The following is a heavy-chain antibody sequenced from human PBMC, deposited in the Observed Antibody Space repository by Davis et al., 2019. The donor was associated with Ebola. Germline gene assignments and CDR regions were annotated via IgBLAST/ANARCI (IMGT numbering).Heavy chain of an antibody. Sequence: GESLKISCAASGFTFSSYAMHWVRQAPGKGLEWVAVISYDGSNKYYADSVKGRFTISRDNSKNTLYLQMNSLRAEDTAVYYCARGPLGQWELGPFDYWGQGTLVTVSS. J-gene: IGHJ4*02. CDR2: ISYDGSNK. CDR1: GFTFSSYA. D-gene: IGHD1-26*01. V-gene: IGHV3-30-3*01. CDR3: ARGPLGQWELGPFDY.